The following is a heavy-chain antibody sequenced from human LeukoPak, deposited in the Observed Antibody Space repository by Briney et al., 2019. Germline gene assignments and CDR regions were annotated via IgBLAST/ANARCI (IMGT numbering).Heavy chain of an antibody. CDR1: GGSISSYY. Sequence: SETLSLTCTVSGGSISSYYWSWIRQPPGKGLEWIGYIYYSGSTNYNPSLKSRVTISVDTSKKQFSLRLRSATAADTAVYYCARAPHFFDISGSRYYFDYWGQGTLVTVSS. CDR3: ARAPHFFDISGSRYYFDY. V-gene: IGHV4-59*12. J-gene: IGHJ4*02. D-gene: IGHD3-22*01. CDR2: IYYSGST.